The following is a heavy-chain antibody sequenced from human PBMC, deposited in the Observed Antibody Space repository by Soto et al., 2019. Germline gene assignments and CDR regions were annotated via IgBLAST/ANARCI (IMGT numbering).Heavy chain of an antibody. V-gene: IGHV1-69*02. D-gene: IGHD3-10*01. CDR3: ARFRGSYGMDV. CDR2: IIPILGIA. CDR1: GGTFSSYT. J-gene: IGHJ6*02. Sequence: QVQLXQSGAXVXXXGSSVKVSCKGSGGTFSSYTISWVRQAPGQGLEWMGRIIPILGIANHAQKFQGRVTITADKSTSTADMELSSLSSEDTAVYYCARFRGSYGMDVLGQGTTVTVSS.